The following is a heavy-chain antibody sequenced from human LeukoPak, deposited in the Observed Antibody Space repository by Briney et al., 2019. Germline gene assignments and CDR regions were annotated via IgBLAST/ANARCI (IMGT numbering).Heavy chain of an antibody. V-gene: IGHV3-21*01. CDR3: ATYYDILTGFDY. Sequence: GGSLRLSCAASGFTFSSYSMNWVRQAPGKGLEWVSSISSSSSYIYYADSVKGRFTISRDNAKNSLYLQMNSLRAEDTAVCYCATYYDILTGFDYWGQGTLVTDSS. J-gene: IGHJ4*02. CDR2: ISSSSSYI. D-gene: IGHD3-9*01. CDR1: GFTFSSYS.